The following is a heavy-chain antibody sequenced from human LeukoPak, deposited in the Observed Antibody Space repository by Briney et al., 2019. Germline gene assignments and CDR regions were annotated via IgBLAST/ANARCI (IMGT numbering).Heavy chain of an antibody. V-gene: IGHV1-18*01. D-gene: IGHD5-18*01. CDR1: GYTFTSYG. Sequence: AASVKVSCKASGYTFTSYGISWVRQAPGQGLEWMGWISAYNGNTNYAQKLQGRVTMTTDTSTSTAYMELRSLRSDDTAVYYCARVTHLGYSYGYGDYWGQGTLVTSPQ. CDR3: ARVTHLGYSYGYGDY. CDR2: ISAYNGNT. J-gene: IGHJ4*02.